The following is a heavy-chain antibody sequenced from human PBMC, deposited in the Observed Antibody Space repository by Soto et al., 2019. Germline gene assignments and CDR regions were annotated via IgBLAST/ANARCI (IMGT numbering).Heavy chain of an antibody. J-gene: IGHJ2*01. CDR1: GFAFSDYY. D-gene: IGHD5-12*01. CDR3: ARGSVYRIRYFDL. Sequence: QLHLVESGGGVVKPGGSLRLSCAASGFAFSDYYVSWIRQAPGKGLEWISYISSSGSDIFYADSVKGRFTISRDNADNSLFLPMDSLRAEDTAVYYCARGSVYRIRYFDLWGRGTLVTVSS. CDR2: ISSSGSDI. V-gene: IGHV3-11*01.